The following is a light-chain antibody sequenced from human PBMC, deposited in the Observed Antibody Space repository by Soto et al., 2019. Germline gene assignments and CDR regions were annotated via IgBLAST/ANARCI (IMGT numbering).Light chain of an antibody. CDR1: SGSIASNY. J-gene: IGLJ2*01. V-gene: IGLV6-57*04. Sequence: FMLTQPHSVSESPGKTVTISRTRSSGSIASNYVQWYQQRPGSAPTTVIYEDNQRPSGVPDRFSGSIDSSSNSASLTISGLKTEDEADYYCQSYDSSNHVVFGGGTKLTVL. CDR2: EDN. CDR3: QSYDSSNHVV.